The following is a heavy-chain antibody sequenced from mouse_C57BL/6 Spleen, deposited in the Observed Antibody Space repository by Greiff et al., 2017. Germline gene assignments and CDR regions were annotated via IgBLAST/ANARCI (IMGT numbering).Heavy chain of an antibody. CDR3: ARGYYGNFPWYFDV. Sequence: VQLKESGGGLVKPGGSLKLSCAASGFTFSSYAMSWVRQTPEKRLEWVATISDGGSYTYYPDNVKGRFTLSRDNAKNNLYLQMSHLKSEDTAMYYCARGYYGNFPWYFDVWGTGSTVTVSS. CDR1: GFTFSSYA. J-gene: IGHJ1*03. V-gene: IGHV5-4*01. CDR2: ISDGGSYT. D-gene: IGHD2-1*01.